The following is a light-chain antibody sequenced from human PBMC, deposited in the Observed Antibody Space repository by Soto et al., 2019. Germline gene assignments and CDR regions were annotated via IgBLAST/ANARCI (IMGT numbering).Light chain of an antibody. CDR3: QRSSNVHPYP. V-gene: IGKV1-12*01. Sequence: DIKMTQSPSFVSAYVGDRVTITGRASQGIDRWLALYQQKPGKAPKILIYSASTLQSGGSSRFSGSGYGTDVTLPVSSLQPEDFATYFCQRSSNVHPYPFGQRPKVE. CDR1: QGIDRW. J-gene: IGKJ2*01. CDR2: SAS.